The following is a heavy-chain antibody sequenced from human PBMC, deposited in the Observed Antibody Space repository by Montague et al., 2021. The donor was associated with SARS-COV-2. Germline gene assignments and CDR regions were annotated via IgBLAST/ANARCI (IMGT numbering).Heavy chain of an antibody. CDR1: GGSISSSHW. V-gene: IGHV4-4*02. CDR2: IYHSGST. Sequence: SETLSLTCAVSGGSISSSHWWSWVRQPPGKGLEWIGEIYHSGSTNYNPSLKSRVTISIDKSKNQFSLKLGSATAADTAVYYCARTGYSNGWHSFDYWGQGTLVTVSS. J-gene: IGHJ4*02. D-gene: IGHD6-19*01. CDR3: ARTGYSNGWHSFDY.